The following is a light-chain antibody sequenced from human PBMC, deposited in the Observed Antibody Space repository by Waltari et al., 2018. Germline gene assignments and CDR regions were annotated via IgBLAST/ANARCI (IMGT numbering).Light chain of an antibody. CDR3: QQYYSRRT. Sequence: DIVMTQSPDSLAASLGERVTINCKSSQSLLYNSNDKNYLAWYQQKPGQPPKLLFYWASTRHAGVPDRFSGSGSATDFTLTISSLQAEDVAVYYCQQYYSRRTFGQGTRVEIK. CDR1: QSLLYNSNDKNY. V-gene: IGKV4-1*01. J-gene: IGKJ1*01. CDR2: WAS.